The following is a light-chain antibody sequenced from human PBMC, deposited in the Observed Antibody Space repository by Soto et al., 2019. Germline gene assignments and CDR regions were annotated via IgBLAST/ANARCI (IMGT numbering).Light chain of an antibody. V-gene: IGKV3-15*01. CDR3: QQGHNWPLT. J-gene: IGKJ2*01. CDR1: LSINSE. CDR2: VAS. Sequence: EIVMTQSPATMSLSPGESAALSCSARLSINSELAWYQQKPGQPHSILIYVASTSAIGDPARFTGSESVSEFTLTISGLNYEDFAVYYCQQGHNWPLTFCQGTRLEI.